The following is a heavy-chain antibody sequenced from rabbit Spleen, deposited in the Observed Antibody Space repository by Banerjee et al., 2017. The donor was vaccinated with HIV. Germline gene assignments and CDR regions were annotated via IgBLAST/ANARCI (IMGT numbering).Heavy chain of an antibody. V-gene: IGHV1S45*01. CDR1: GFTLSSYW. D-gene: IGHD2-1*01. CDR3: ARVPSNDWRLTRLDL. J-gene: IGHJ3*01. CDR2: ISGVSSGST. Sequence: QEQVVESGGGLVQPEGSLTLTCTASGFTLSSYWICWVRQAPGKGLEWIACISGVSSGSTYYASWAKGRFTISKTASTTVTLQMTSLTAADTATYFCARVPSNDWRLTRLDLWGPGTLVTVS.